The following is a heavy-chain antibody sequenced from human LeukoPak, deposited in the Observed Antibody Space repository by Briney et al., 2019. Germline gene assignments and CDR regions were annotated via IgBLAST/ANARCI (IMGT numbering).Heavy chain of an antibody. Sequence: ASVKVSCKVSGYTLTELSMHWVRQAPGKGLEWTGGFDPEDGETIYAQKFQGRVTMTEDTSTDTAYMELSSLRSEDTAVYYCATDGTAGSLYYYYGMDVWGKGTTVTVSS. J-gene: IGHJ6*04. D-gene: IGHD6-25*01. CDR1: GYTLTELS. CDR3: ATDGTAGSLYYYYGMDV. CDR2: FDPEDGET. V-gene: IGHV1-24*01.